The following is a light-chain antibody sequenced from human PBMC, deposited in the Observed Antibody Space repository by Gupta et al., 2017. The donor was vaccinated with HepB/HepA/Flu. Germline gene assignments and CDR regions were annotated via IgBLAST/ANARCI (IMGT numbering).Light chain of an antibody. CDR3: QQESNSPCN. J-gene: IGKJ2*02. V-gene: IGKV1-5*03. CDR1: QNVSHW. Sequence: DIQMTQSPSTLSASVGDRVTITCRASQNVSHWLAWYQQKPGKAPDLLIYQTSTLQSEVPSKFSGSGFGSEFTLTISSLQPHDFATYYCQQESNSPCNFGQGTKMDIK. CDR2: QTS.